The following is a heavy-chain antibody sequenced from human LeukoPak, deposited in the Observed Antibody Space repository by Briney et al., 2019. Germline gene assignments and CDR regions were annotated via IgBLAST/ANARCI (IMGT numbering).Heavy chain of an antibody. CDR2: IYYSGST. J-gene: IGHJ4*02. V-gene: IGHV4-39*07. CDR3: ARTYCGGDCYANFDY. D-gene: IGHD2-21*02. Sequence: PSETLSLTCTASGGSISSSSYYWGWIRQPPGKGLEWIGSIYYSGSTYYNPSLKSRVTISVDTSKNQFSLKLSSVTAADTAVYYCARTYCGGDCYANFDYWGQGTLVTVSS. CDR1: GGSISSSSYY.